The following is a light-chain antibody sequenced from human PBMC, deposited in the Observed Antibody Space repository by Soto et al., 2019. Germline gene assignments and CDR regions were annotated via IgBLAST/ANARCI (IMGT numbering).Light chain of an antibody. V-gene: IGLV1-51*01. CDR3: GTWDSRLRVVV. CDR2: DNN. J-gene: IGLJ2*01. CDR1: SSNIGNNY. Sequence: QSVLTQPPSVSAAPRQTVTISCSGSSSNIGNNYVSWYHRVPGTAPKLLIYDNNEPPSGIPDRFSGSKSGTSATLDITGLQTGDEGDYYCGTWDSRLRVVVFGGGTKLTVL.